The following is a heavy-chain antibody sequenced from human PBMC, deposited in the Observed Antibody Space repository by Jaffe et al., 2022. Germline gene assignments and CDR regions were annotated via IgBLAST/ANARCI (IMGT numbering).Heavy chain of an antibody. CDR3: ARDSRRLTYYYDSSGYSGYAEYFQH. Sequence: EVQLVESGGGLVQPGGSLRLSCAASGFTFSSYEMNWVRQAPGKGLEWVSYISSSGSTIYYADSVKGRFTISRDNAKNSLYLQMNSLRAEDTAVYYCARDSRRLTYYYDSSGYSGYAEYFQHWGQGTLVTVSS. CDR1: GFTFSSYE. J-gene: IGHJ1*01. V-gene: IGHV3-48*03. CDR2: ISSSGSTI. D-gene: IGHD3-22*01.